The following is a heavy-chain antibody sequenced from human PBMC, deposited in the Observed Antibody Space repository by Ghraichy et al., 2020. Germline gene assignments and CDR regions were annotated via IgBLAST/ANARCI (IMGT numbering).Heavy chain of an antibody. D-gene: IGHD5-24*01. Sequence: GESLNISCAASGFTFSSYAMHWVRQAPGKGLEWVAVISYDGSNKYYADSVKGRFTISRDNSKNTLYLQMNSLRAEDTAVYYCAREIGLEMATVPEVSFDYWGQGTLVTVSS. V-gene: IGHV3-30*04. J-gene: IGHJ4*02. CDR2: ISYDGSNK. CDR3: AREIGLEMATVPEVSFDY. CDR1: GFTFSSYA.